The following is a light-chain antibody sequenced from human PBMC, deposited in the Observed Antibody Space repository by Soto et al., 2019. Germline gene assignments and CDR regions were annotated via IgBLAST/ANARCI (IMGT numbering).Light chain of an antibody. J-gene: IGKJ5*01. CDR1: QDISNF. CDR3: QQYDTLPIT. V-gene: IGKV1-33*01. CDR2: DAS. Sequence: DIQMTQSPSSLSASVGDRVAITCQASQDISNFLNWYQQKPGKAPKLLIYDASNLEAGVSSTFSGSGSGTDFTFTISSLQPEDIETYYCQQYDTLPITFGQGTRLEIK.